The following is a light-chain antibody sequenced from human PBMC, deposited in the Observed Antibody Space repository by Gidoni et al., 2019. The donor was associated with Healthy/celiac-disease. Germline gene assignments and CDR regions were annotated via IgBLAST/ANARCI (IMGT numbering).Light chain of an antibody. CDR3: QQSDSNPALT. V-gene: IGKV1-39*01. J-gene: IGKJ4*01. CDR1: QSISTY. CDR2: GAS. Sequence: DIQMSQSPSSLSASVGDRVTITCRASQSISTYLIWYQQKPGKAPKLLIYGASSLQSWVPSRFSGSGSGTDFILTVSSLQHEEFATYFCQQSDSNPALTFGGGTKVEI.